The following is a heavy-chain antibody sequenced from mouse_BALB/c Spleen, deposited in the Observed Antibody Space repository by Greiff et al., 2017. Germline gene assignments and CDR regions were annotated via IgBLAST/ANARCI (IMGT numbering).Heavy chain of an antibody. Sequence: EVKLVESGGGLVQPGGSMKLSCVASGFTFSNYWMNWVRQSPEKGLEWVAEIRLKSNNYATHYAESVKGRFTISRDDSKSSVYLQMNNLRAEDTGIYYCTRRRIYYGYAMDYWGQGTSVTVSS. CDR1: GFTFSNYW. J-gene: IGHJ4*01. CDR3: TRRRIYYGYAMDY. D-gene: IGHD2-1*01. CDR2: IRLKSNNYAT. V-gene: IGHV6-6*02.